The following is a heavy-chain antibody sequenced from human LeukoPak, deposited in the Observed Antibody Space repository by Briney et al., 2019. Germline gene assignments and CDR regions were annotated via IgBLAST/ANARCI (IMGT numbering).Heavy chain of an antibody. Sequence: ASVKVSCKASGYTFTGHYLHWVRQAPGQGLEWMGWINPNTADTKYAQNFQGRVTMTRDTSISTAYMELSRLRSDDTAVYYCARADDYDDYWGQGTLVTVSS. V-gene: IGHV1-2*02. CDR3: ARADDYDDY. J-gene: IGHJ4*02. CDR2: INPNTADT. CDR1: GYTFTGHY.